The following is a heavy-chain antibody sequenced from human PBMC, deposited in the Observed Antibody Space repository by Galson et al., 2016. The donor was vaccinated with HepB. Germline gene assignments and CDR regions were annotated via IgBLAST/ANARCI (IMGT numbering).Heavy chain of an antibody. D-gene: IGHD6-6*01. Sequence: SVKVSCKASGGTFSSYAISWVRQAPGQGLEWMGGIIPIFGTANYAQKFQGRVTITADESTSTVYMELSSLRSDDTAIYYCARVPPPYSSSSEFDPWGQGTLVTVSS. CDR2: IIPIFGTA. J-gene: IGHJ5*02. CDR3: ARVPPPYSSSSEFDP. CDR1: GGTFSSYA. V-gene: IGHV1-69*13.